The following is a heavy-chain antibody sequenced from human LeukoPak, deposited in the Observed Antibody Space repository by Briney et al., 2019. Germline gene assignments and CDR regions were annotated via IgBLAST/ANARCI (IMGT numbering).Heavy chain of an antibody. CDR3: ARESGGGSSWYPNDAFDI. CDR1: GFTFSSYW. V-gene: IGHV3-7*01. J-gene: IGHJ3*02. D-gene: IGHD6-13*01. CDR2: IKQDGSEK. Sequence: GGSLRLSCAASGFTFSSYWMSWVRQAPGKGLEWVANIKQDGSEKYYVDSVKGRFTISRDNAKNSLYLQMNSLRAEDTAVYYCARESGGGSSWYPNDAFDIWGQGTMVTVSS.